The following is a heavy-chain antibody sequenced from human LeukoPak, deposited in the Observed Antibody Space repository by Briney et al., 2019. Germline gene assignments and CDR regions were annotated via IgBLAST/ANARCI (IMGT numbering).Heavy chain of an antibody. CDR3: AKTSRTNSAYDSPFDY. V-gene: IGHV3-23*01. J-gene: IGHJ4*02. D-gene: IGHD5-12*01. CDR1: GFTFSSYA. CDR2: VRGSGTDT. Sequence: GGSLRLSCAASGFTFSSYAMSWVRQAPGKGLEWVSAVRGSGTDTYYADSVKGRFTISRDNSKNTLYLQLNSLRAEDTAIYYCAKTSRTNSAYDSPFDYWGQGTLVTVSS.